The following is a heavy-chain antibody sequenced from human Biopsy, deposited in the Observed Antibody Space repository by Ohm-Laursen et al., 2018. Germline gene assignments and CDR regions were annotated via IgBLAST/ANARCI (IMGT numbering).Heavy chain of an antibody. Sequence: ASVKVSCKASGYTFTDSYMHWVRQAPGQVLEWMGWINPNSGGTNYAQKFQGRVTMTRDTSMSTAYMELNRLRSDDTAVYYCARGGLNYWYFDLWGRGTLVTVSS. J-gene: IGHJ2*01. CDR1: GYTFTDSY. D-gene: IGHD1-26*01. CDR2: INPNSGGT. V-gene: IGHV1-2*02. CDR3: ARGGLNYWYFDL.